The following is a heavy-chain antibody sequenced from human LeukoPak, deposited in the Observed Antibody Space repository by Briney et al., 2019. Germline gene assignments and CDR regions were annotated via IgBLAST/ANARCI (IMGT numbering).Heavy chain of an antibody. CDR1: GGSFSGYY. CDR2: INHSGST. CDR3: AKKDYYYMDV. V-gene: IGHV4-34*01. J-gene: IGHJ6*03. Sequence: SETLSLTCAVYGGSFSGYYWSWIRQPPGKGLEWIGEINHSGSTNYDPSLKSRVTISVDTSKNQFSLKLSSVTAADTAVYYCAKKDYYYMDVWGKGTTVTVSS.